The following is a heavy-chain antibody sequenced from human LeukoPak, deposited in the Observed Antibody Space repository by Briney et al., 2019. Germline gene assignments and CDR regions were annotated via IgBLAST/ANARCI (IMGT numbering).Heavy chain of an antibody. D-gene: IGHD2-15*01. CDR2: INSDGSST. CDR1: GFTFSSYW. V-gene: IGHV3-74*01. J-gene: IGHJ6*03. Sequence: GGSLRLXCAASGFTFSSYWMHWVRQPPGKELVWVSRINSDGSSTSYADSMKGRFTISRDNAKNTLYLQMNSLRAEDTAVYYCARQYCSGGSCYFRSYYYYYMDVWGKGTTVTVSS. CDR3: ARQYCSGGSCYFRSYYYYYMDV.